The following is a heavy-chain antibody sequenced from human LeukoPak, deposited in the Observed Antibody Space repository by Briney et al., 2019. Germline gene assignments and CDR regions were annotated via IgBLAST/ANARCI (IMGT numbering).Heavy chain of an antibody. CDR2: ISGSGGST. CDR1: GFTFSSYA. D-gene: IGHD3-10*01. V-gene: IGHV3-23*01. CDR3: ARARFGESVRPFDY. Sequence: RTGGSLRLSCAASGFTFSSYAMSWVRQAPGKGLEWVSAISGSGGSTYYADSVKGRFTISRDNSKNTLYLQMNSLRAEDTAVYYCARARFGESVRPFDYWGQGTLVTVSS. J-gene: IGHJ4*02.